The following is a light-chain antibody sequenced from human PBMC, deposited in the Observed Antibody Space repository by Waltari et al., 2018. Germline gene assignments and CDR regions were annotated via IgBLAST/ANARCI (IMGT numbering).Light chain of an antibody. J-gene: IGLJ3*02. V-gene: IGLV1-40*01. CDR1: SSNIGAGYD. CDR2: GNI. CDR3: QSYDGNLSVWV. Sequence: QSVLTQPPSVSGAPGQRVHIPCPGSSSNIGAGYDVNWYQQFPGTAPRLLIYGNINRPSGAPDRFSGSKSGTSASLAITGLQAEDEADYYCQSYDGNLSVWVFGGGTKLTVL.